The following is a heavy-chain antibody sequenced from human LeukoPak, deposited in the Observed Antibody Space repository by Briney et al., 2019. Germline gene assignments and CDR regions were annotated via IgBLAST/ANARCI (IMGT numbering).Heavy chain of an antibody. D-gene: IGHD2-2*01. CDR1: GGSISSYY. V-gene: IGHV4-59*04. CDR3: AIALGYCSSTSCSAY. CDR2: IYHSGST. Sequence: SETLSLTCTVSGGSISSYYWSWIRQPPGKGLEWIGSIYHSGSTYYNPSLKSRVTISVDTSKNQFSLKLSSVTAADTAVYYCAIALGYCSSTSCSAYWGQGTLVTVSS. J-gene: IGHJ4*02.